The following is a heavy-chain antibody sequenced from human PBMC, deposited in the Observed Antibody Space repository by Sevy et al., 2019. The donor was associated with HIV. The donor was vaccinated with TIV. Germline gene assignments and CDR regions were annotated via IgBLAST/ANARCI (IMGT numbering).Heavy chain of an antibody. D-gene: IGHD1-20*01. CDR3: AREGGWGGNWPHAFDI. CDR1: GFTFSSYA. J-gene: IGHJ3*02. CDR2: ISYDGSNK. V-gene: IGHV3-30*04. Sequence: GGSLRLSCAASGFTFSSYAMHWVRQAPGKGLEWVAVISYDGSNKYYADSVKGRFTISRDNSKNTLYLQMNSLRAEDTAVYYCAREGGWGGNWPHAFDIWGQGTMVTVSS.